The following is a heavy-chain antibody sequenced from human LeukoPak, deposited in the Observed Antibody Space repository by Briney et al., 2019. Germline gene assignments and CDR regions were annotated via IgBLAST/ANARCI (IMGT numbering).Heavy chain of an antibody. Sequence: GESLKISCKISGYKLTNNWIGWVRQVPGKGLEWMGLVYPGYSDAKYSPSFQGQVTLSVDASISTAYLQLSGLRASDTAIYYCVRFGLTSSLDHWGQGTLVTVSS. CDR3: VRFGLTSSLDH. D-gene: IGHD6-13*01. CDR1: GYKLTNNW. V-gene: IGHV5-51*01. CDR2: VYPGYSDA. J-gene: IGHJ5*02.